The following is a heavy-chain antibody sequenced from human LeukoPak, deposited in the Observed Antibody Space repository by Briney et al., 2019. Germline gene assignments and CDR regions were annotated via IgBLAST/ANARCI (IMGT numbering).Heavy chain of an antibody. CDR3: AKSPARIVGATPADY. CDR2: IYSGGST. CDR1: GFTVSSNY. J-gene: IGHJ4*02. Sequence: GGSLRLSCAASGFTVSSNYMSWVRQAPGKGLEWVSVIYSGGSTYYADSVKGRFTISRDNSKNTLYLQMNSLRAEDTAVYYCAKSPARIVGATPADYWGQGTLVTVSS. V-gene: IGHV3-66*01. D-gene: IGHD1-26*01.